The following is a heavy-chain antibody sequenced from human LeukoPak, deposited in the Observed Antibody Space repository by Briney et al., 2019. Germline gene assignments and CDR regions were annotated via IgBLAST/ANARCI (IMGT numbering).Heavy chain of an antibody. CDR1: EYTFTDYY. D-gene: IGHD1-26*01. J-gene: IGHJ3*02. V-gene: IGHV1-2*02. CDR2: INPNSGGT. CDR3: ARPSGSRAFDI. Sequence: ASVKVSCKASEYTFTDYYIHWMRQAPGQGLEWMGWINPNSGGTNYAQKFQGRVTMTRDTSISTAYMELSRLRSDDTAVYYCARPSGSRAFDIWGQGTMVTVSS.